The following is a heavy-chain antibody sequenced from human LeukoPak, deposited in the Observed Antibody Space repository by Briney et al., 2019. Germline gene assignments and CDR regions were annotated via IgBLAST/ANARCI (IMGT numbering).Heavy chain of an antibody. D-gene: IGHD6-13*01. J-gene: IGHJ5*02. V-gene: IGHV1-2*02. CDR2: INPSSGGT. Sequence: ASVTVSCKASGYTFTGDYIHWVRQAPGQGLEWLGWINPSSGGTHYAQKFQGRVTMTRDTSISTAYMELSRLTSDDTAVYYCAREGIAEPDTNWFDPWGQGTLVTVSS. CDR3: AREGIAEPDTNWFDP. CDR1: GYTFTGDY.